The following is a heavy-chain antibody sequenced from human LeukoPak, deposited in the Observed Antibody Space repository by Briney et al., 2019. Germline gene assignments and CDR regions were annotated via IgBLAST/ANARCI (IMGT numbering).Heavy chain of an antibody. CDR2: FYYSGST. D-gene: IGHD2-2*03. V-gene: IGHV4-39*07. CDR1: GGSISSSSYY. Sequence: SETLSLTCTVSGGSISSSSYYWGWIRQPPGKGLEWIGSFYYSGSTYYNPSLKSRVTISVDTSKNQFSLKLSSVTAADTAVYYCARADGYCSSTSCSPAEFDYWGQGTLVTVSS. CDR3: ARADGYCSSTSCSPAEFDY. J-gene: IGHJ4*02.